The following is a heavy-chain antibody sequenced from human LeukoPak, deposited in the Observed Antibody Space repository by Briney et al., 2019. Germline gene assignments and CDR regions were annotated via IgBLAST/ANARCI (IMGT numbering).Heavy chain of an antibody. V-gene: IGHV4-34*01. J-gene: IGHJ4*02. CDR1: GGSFSGYY. Sequence: SETLSLTCTVYGGSFSGYYWSWIRQPPGKGLEWIGEINHSGSTNYNPSLKSRVTISVDTSKNQFSLKLSSVTAADTAVYYCARVAAAADYWGQGTLVTVSS. D-gene: IGHD6-13*01. CDR2: INHSGST. CDR3: ARVAAAADY.